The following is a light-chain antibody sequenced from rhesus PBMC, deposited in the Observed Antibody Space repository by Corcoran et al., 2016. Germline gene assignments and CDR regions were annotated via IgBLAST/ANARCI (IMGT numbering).Light chain of an antibody. CDR3: YQHSSGYS. V-gene: IGKV3-10*01. J-gene: IGKJ2*01. CDR2: GAS. Sequence: QVILTQSPATLSLSPGERATLSCRASQSVRSYLAWYQQKPGQAPSLLMYGASSRATAIPDRFLGSGSGTDVTLTISSLEPEDVGVYHCYQHSSGYSFGQGTKVEIK. CDR1: QSVRSY.